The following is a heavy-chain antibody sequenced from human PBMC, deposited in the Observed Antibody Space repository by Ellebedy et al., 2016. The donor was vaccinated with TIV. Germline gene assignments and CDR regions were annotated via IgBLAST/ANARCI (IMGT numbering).Heavy chain of an antibody. J-gene: IGHJ4*02. V-gene: IGHV3-64D*06. CDR3: VKNLGGWGWLGDS. Sequence: GESLKISCSASGFTFSNYAMHWVRQPPGKGLEYVSAISSNGVTTYYADSVKGRFTISRDNSKSTLFLQMSSLRAEDTAIYFCVKNLGGWGWLGDSWGQGTLVFVSS. D-gene: IGHD3-10*01. CDR2: ISSNGVTT. CDR1: GFTFSNYA.